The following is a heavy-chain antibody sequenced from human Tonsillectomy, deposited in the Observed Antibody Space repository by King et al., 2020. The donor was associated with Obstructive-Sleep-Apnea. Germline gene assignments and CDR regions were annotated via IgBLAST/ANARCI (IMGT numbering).Heavy chain of an antibody. CDR1: GFTFSSYD. V-gene: IGHV3-13*01. J-gene: IGHJ4*02. Sequence: VQLVESGGGLVQPGGSLRLSCAASGFTFSSYDMHWVRQATGKGLEWVSAIGTAGDTYYPGSVKGRFTISRKNAKNSLYLQMNSLRAGDTAVYYCARGLGLDYDYVWGSYRAETYFDYWGQGTLVTVSS. CDR3: ARGLGLDYDYVWGSYRAETYFDY. CDR2: IGTAGDT. D-gene: IGHD3-16*02.